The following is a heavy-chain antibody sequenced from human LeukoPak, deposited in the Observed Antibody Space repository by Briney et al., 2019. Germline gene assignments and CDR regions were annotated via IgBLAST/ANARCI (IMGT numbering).Heavy chain of an antibody. Sequence: PVRSLRLSCAASVFTFSSYAMHWVRQAPGKGLGWVAVISYDGSNKYYADSVKGRFTISRDNSKNTLYLQMTSLRAEDTAVYYWARTGCSSTRCYKYYFDYWGQGTLVTVSS. CDR2: ISYDGSNK. D-gene: IGHD2-2*02. CDR1: VFTFSSYA. V-gene: IGHV3-30*04. J-gene: IGHJ4*02. CDR3: ARTGCSSTRCYKYYFDY.